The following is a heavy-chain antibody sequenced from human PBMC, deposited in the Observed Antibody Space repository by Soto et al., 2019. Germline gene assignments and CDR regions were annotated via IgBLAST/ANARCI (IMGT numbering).Heavy chain of an antibody. CDR2: ISYDGSHQ. Sequence: QVQLVESGGGVVQPGTSLRLSCAASGFTFSSYGIHWVRQAPGKGLEWVAVISYDGSHQYYAESVKGRFTISRDNSKNTLFLQMKSLTVEDTALYYCAKDIVHYYYGMDVWGQGTTVTVSS. CDR3: AKDIVHYYYGMDV. CDR1: GFTFSSYG. V-gene: IGHV3-30*18. D-gene: IGHD3-16*02. J-gene: IGHJ6*02.